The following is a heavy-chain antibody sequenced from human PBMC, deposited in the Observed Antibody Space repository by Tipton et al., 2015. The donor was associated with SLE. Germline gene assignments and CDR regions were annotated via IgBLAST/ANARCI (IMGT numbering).Heavy chain of an antibody. D-gene: IGHD2-15*01. CDR3: ARARGYIVVVVTAFFDY. V-gene: IGHV4-59*12. CDR1: GGSISSYY. J-gene: IGHJ4*02. Sequence: TLSLTCTVSGGSISSYYWSWIRQPPGKGLEWIGYIYYSGSTYYNPSLKSRVTISVDTSKNQFSLKLSSVTAADTAVYYCARARGYIVVVVTAFFDYWGQGTLVTVSS. CDR2: IYYSGST.